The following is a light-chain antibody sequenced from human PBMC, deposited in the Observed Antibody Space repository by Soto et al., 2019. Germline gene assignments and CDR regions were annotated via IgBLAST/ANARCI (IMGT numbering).Light chain of an antibody. V-gene: IGLV2-14*01. Sequence: QSVLTQPASVSGSPGQSITISCTGTSSDVGGYNYVSWYQQHPGKAPKLMIYEVSHRPSGVSNRFSGSKSGNTASLTISGLQAEDEADYYCSSYTTSNTLIFGTGTKVTVL. J-gene: IGLJ1*01. CDR3: SSYTTSNTLI. CDR2: EVS. CDR1: SSDVGGYNY.